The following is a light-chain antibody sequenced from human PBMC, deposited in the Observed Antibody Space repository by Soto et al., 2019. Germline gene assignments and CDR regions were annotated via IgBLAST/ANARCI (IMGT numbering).Light chain of an antibody. CDR3: CSYEV. Sequence: QSALTQPASVSGSPGQSITISCTGTSSDVGGHNSVAWYQHNPGKAPKLMIYDVSNRPSGVSSRFSGSKSGNTASLSISGLQAEDEADYYCCSYEVFGGGTKLTVL. CDR1: SSDVGGHNS. J-gene: IGLJ3*02. CDR2: DVS. V-gene: IGLV2-14*01.